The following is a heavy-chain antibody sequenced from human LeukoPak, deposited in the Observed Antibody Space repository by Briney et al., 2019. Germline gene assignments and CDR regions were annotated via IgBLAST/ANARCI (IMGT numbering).Heavy chain of an antibody. V-gene: IGHV1-69*01. CDR3: VKGDGELLLRSAFDI. CDR1: GGTFSSYA. CDR2: IIPIFGTT. D-gene: IGHD1-26*01. J-gene: IGHJ3*02. Sequence: SVKVSCKASGGTFSSYAISWVRQAPGQGLEWMGGIIPIFGTTNYAQNFQCRATITADESTSTAHMELSSLRSEDTAVYYCVKGDGELLLRSAFDIWGQGTMVTVSS.